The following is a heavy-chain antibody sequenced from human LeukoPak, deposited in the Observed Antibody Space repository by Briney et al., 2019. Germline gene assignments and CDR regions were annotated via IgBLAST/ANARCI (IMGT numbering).Heavy chain of an antibody. CDR3: ARMIGDDAFDI. D-gene: IGHD3-22*01. J-gene: IGHJ3*02. CDR1: GGSISSSSYY. Sequence: SETLSLTCTVSGGSISSSSYYWDWIRQPPGKGLEWIGTIYYSGATYYNPSLKSRVTISVDTSRNQFSLKLSSVTATDTAVYYCARMIGDDAFDIWGQGTMVTVSS. CDR2: IYYSGAT. V-gene: IGHV4-39*01.